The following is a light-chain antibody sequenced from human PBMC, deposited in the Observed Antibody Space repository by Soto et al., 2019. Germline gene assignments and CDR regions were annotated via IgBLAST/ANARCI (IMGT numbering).Light chain of an antibody. CDR3: SSYTNSNTRV. V-gene: IGLV2-14*01. J-gene: IGLJ3*02. CDR1: SSDVGGYTY. CDR2: QVS. Sequence: QSALTQPASVSGSPGQSITISCTGTSSDVGGYTYVSWYQQHPGKAPKLMIYQVSNRPSGVSNRFSGSKSGNTASLNISGLQTDDEADYYCSSYTNSNTRVFGGGTKLTVL.